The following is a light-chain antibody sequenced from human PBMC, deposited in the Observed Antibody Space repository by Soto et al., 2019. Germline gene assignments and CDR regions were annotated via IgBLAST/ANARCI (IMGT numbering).Light chain of an antibody. Sequence: EIVMTQSPATLSVSPGERATLSCRASQSVGSKLAWYQQKPGQAPRLLIYGASTRATGIPARFSGSGYGTEFTLTISSLQSEDFAIYFCQQYNNWPPDRTFGQGTKVEIK. CDR3: QQYNNWPPDRT. J-gene: IGKJ1*01. CDR1: QSVGSK. CDR2: GAS. V-gene: IGKV3-15*01.